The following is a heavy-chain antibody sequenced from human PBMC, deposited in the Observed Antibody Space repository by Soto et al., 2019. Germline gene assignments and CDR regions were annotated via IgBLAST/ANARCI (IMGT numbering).Heavy chain of an antibody. CDR2: ISGSGGST. Sequence: HPGGSLRLSCAASGFTFSSYAMSWVRQAPGKGLEWVSAISGSGGSTYYADSVKGRFTISRDNSKNTLYLQMNSLRAEDTAVYYCAKDRPLDVLRFLEWFPDAFDIWGQGTMVTVSS. CDR1: GFTFSSYA. V-gene: IGHV3-23*01. CDR3: AKDRPLDVLRFLEWFPDAFDI. D-gene: IGHD3-3*01. J-gene: IGHJ3*02.